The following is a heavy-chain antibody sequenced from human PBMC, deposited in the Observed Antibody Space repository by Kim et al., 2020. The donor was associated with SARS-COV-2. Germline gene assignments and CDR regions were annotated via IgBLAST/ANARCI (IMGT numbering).Heavy chain of an antibody. CDR3: ATGCRSESCYGGDYFEF. CDR2: TSRSGTTV. J-gene: IGHJ4*02. V-gene: IGHV3-11*01. Sequence: GGSLRLSCAASGFTFSDYFMSWIRQAPGKGLEWVSYTSRSGTTVYYADSVKGRFTVSRDNAKNSLSLQANSLRVDDTAVYYCATGCRSESCYGGDYFEFWGQGILVTVSS. CDR1: GFTFSDYF. D-gene: IGHD2-2*01.